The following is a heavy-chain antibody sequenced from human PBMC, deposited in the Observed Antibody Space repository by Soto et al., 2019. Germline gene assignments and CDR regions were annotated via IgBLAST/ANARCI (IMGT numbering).Heavy chain of an antibody. V-gene: IGHV3-33*08. CDR2: IRYDGSNK. J-gene: IGHJ6*02. CDR1: GFTFSSYS. CDR3: ARDLVRSSWYAATDPYYYYGMDV. Sequence: GGSLRLSCAASGFTFSSYSMNWVRQAPGKGLEWVSYIRYDGSNKYYADSVKGRFTISRDNSKNTLYLQMNSLRAEDTAVYYCARDLVRSSWYAATDPYYYYGMDVWGQGTTVTVSS. D-gene: IGHD6-13*01.